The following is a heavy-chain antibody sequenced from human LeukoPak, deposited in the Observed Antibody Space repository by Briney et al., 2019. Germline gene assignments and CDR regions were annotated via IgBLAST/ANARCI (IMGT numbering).Heavy chain of an antibody. CDR1: GYTFTTYY. D-gene: IGHD3-10*01. CDR3: ARVRPRGDAFDP. V-gene: IGHV1-46*01. CDR2: INLSAGAT. Sequence: ASVKVSCKASGYTFTTYYMHWLRQAPGQGLEWMGIINLSAGATTYAQKFQGRVTMTRDMSTSTVYMELSSLRSEDTAVYYCARVRPRGDAFDPWGQGTLVTVSS. J-gene: IGHJ5*02.